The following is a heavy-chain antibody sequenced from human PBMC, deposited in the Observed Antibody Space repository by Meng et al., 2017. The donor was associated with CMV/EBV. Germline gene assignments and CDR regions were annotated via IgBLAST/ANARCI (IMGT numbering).Heavy chain of an antibody. Sequence: GGSLRLSCEASGFIFSSYGMHWVRQAPGKGLEWVAVIWYDGSNKYYADSVKGRFTISRDNSKNTLYLQMNSLRAEDTAVYYCARATPRITGTTGFDPWGQGTLVTVSS. CDR1: GFIFSSYG. J-gene: IGHJ5*02. CDR3: ARATPRITGTTGFDP. V-gene: IGHV3-33*01. D-gene: IGHD1-7*01. CDR2: IWYDGSNK.